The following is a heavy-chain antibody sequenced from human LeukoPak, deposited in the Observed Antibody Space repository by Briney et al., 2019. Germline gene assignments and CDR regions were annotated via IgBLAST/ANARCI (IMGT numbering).Heavy chain of an antibody. CDR3: ARRGYCSSTSCSNTGYYFDF. CDR1: GFTFSDYY. Sequence: GGSLRLSCAASGFTFSDYYMNWIRQAPGKGLEWVSYISSSSSTIYYADSVKGRFTISRDNAKNSLYLQMNGLRAEDTAVYYCARRGYCSSTSCSNTGYYFDFWGQGTLVTVSS. J-gene: IGHJ4*02. D-gene: IGHD2-2*01. CDR2: ISSSSSTI. V-gene: IGHV3-11*04.